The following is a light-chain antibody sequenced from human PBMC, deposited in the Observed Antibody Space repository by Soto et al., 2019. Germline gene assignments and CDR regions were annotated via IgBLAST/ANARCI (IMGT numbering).Light chain of an antibody. J-gene: IGLJ1*01. CDR2: EVT. V-gene: IGLV2-8*01. Sequence: QSVLTQPPSASGSPGQSVTISCTGTSSDVGGYNYVSWYQQRPGKAPKLIIYEVTKRPSGVPDRVFGSKSGNTASLTVSGLQADDEADYYCCSFAGTNSFVFGTGTKGTVL. CDR3: CSFAGTNSFV. CDR1: SSDVGGYNY.